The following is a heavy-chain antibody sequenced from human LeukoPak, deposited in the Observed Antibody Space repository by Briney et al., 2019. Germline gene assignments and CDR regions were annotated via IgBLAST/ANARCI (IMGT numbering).Heavy chain of an antibody. V-gene: IGHV4-34*01. D-gene: IGHD2-21*01. J-gene: IGHJ4*02. CDR1: GGSFSGYY. CDR3: VIPPPFDY. CDR2: INHSGST. Sequence: SQTLSLTCAVYGGSFSGYYWSWIRQPPGKGLEWIGEINHSGSTNYNPSLKSRVTISVDTSKNQFSLKLSSVTAADTAVYYCVIPPPFDYWGQGTLVTVSS.